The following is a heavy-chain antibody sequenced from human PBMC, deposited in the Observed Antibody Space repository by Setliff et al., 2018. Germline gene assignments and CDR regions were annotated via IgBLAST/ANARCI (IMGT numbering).Heavy chain of an antibody. CDR3: AREGFYCTNGVCYRPFDY. Sequence: PSETLSLTCTVSGGSISPHYWIWIRQSPGKGLGWIGYIFHTGSTNYNPSLKSRVTMSVDTSKNQISLNLTSVTAADTAVYYCAREGFYCTNGVCYRPFDYWGQGTLVTVSS. J-gene: IGHJ4*02. V-gene: IGHV4-59*11. CDR2: IFHTGST. D-gene: IGHD2-8*01. CDR1: GGSISPHY.